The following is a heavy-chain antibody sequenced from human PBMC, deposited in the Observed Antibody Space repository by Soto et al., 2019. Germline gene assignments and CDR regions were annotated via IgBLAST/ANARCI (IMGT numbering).Heavy chain of an antibody. CDR1: GFSLSTSGVC. CDR2: INWDDDK. Sequence: QITLKESGPTLVKPTQTLTLTCTFSGFSLSTSGVCVGWIRQPPGKTLEWLTLINWDDDKRYNPSLKNRLTITKDTSKNQVVLTMTNMDPVDTATYYCAHRRRLDSDWYTFDYWGQGTPVTVSS. D-gene: IGHD6-19*01. J-gene: IGHJ4*02. CDR3: AHRRRLDSDWYTFDY. V-gene: IGHV2-5*02.